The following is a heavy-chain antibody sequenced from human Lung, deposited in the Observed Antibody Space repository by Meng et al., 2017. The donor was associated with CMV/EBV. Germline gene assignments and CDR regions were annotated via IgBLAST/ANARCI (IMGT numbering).Heavy chain of an antibody. V-gene: IGHV1-2*02. Sequence: SVXVSCEASGYTFTAHYFHWVRQAPGQGLEWMGWIHPHRGDTNYAQQFQGRVTLTRDTSINTGYMELTRLTSDDTAVYYCARDNNWGPDYWGQGTLVTVSS. J-gene: IGHJ4*02. CDR2: IHPHRGDT. CDR1: GYTFTAHY. CDR3: ARDNNWGPDY. D-gene: IGHD7-27*01.